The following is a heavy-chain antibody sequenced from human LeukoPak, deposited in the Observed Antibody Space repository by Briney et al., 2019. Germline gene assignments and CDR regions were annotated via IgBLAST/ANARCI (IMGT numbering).Heavy chain of an antibody. CDR1: GGSISSGDYC. CDR2: IYYSGST. CDR3: ARSMVRGANWFDP. V-gene: IGHV4-30-4*01. J-gene: IGHJ5*02. Sequence: SQTLSLTCTVSGGSISSGDYCWSWIRQPPGKGLEWIGYIYYSGSTYYNPSLKSRVTISVDTSKNQFSLKLSSVTAADTAVYYCARSMVRGANWFDPWGQGTLVTVSS. D-gene: IGHD3-10*01.